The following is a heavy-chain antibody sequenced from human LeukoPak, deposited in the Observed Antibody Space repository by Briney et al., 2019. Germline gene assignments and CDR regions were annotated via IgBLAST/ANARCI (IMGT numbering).Heavy chain of an antibody. D-gene: IGHD6-19*01. CDR2: IYYGGST. Sequence: SETLSLTCTVSGGSISSSDYYWGWIRQPPGKGLEWIGSIYYGGSTYYNPSLKSRVTISVDTSMNQFSLKLSFVTTADTAVYYCAISNIAVADAFDIWGQGTMVTVSS. CDR1: GGSISSSDYY. J-gene: IGHJ3*02. V-gene: IGHV4-39*01. CDR3: AISNIAVADAFDI.